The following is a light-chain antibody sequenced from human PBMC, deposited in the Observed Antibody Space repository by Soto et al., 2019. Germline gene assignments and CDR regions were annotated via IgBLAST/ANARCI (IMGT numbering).Light chain of an antibody. J-gene: IGKJ1*01. CDR2: KAS. CDR1: QSVSGW. CDR3: QHYNSYSEA. V-gene: IGKV1-5*03. Sequence: DIQMTQSPSTLSAYVGDTVTVTCRASQSVSGWLAWYQQKPGEAPKLLIYKASTLKSGVPSRFSGSGSGTEFTLTISSLQPDDFATYYCQHYNSYSEAFGQGTKVDIK.